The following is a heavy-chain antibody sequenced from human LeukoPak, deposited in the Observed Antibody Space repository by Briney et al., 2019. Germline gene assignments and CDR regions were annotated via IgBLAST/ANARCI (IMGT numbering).Heavy chain of an antibody. CDR2: FHSSGTT. CDR1: GGSITNHY. J-gene: IGHJ4*02. D-gene: IGHD3-22*01. Sequence: PSETLSLTCTVSGGSITNHYWTWIRQPAEKGLEWIGRFHSSGTTNYNPSPKSQATMSLDTSRNQFSLKLSFVTAADTAVYYCAGVPSYDSSKLDHWGQGTLVTVSS. V-gene: IGHV4-4*07. CDR3: AGVPSYDSSKLDH.